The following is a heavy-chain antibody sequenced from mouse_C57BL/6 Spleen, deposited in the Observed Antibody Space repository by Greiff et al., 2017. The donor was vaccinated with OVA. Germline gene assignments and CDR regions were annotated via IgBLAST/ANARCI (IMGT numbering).Heavy chain of an antibody. V-gene: IGHV5-16*01. CDR3: ANLYDGYPAWFAY. D-gene: IGHD2-3*01. Sequence: EVKLVESEGGLVQPGSSMKLSCTASGFTFSDYYMAWVRQVPEKGLEWVANINYDGSSTYYLDSLKSRFIISRDNAKNILYLQMSSLKSEDTVTYYCANLYDGYPAWFAYWGQGTLVTVSA. J-gene: IGHJ3*01. CDR1: GFTFSDYY. CDR2: INYDGSST.